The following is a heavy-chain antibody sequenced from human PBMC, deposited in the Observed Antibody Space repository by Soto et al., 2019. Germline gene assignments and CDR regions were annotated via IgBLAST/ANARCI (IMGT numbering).Heavy chain of an antibody. D-gene: IGHD2-15*01. CDR2: TYYRSKWYN. V-gene: IGHV6-1*01. Sequence: PSQALSLTCSISWDSVSSNSAAWNWIRQSPSRGLEWLGRTYYRSKWYNDYAVSVKSRITINPDTSKNQFSLQLNSVTPEDTAVYYCARYYCSGGSCYWFDPWGQGTLVTVSS. J-gene: IGHJ5*02. CDR1: WDSVSSNSAA. CDR3: ARYYCSGGSCYWFDP.